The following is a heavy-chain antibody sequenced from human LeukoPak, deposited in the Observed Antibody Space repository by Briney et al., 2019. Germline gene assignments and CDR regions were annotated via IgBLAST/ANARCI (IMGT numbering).Heavy chain of an antibody. CDR3: ARDVAAAGFLDAFDI. V-gene: IGHV4-39*07. CDR2: IYYSGST. D-gene: IGHD6-13*01. J-gene: IGHJ3*02. Sequence: SETPSLTCTVSGGSISSSSYYWGWLRQPPGKGLEWIGSIYYSGSTYYNPSLKSRVTISVDTSKNQFSLKLNSVTAADAAVYYCARDVAAAGFLDAFDIWGQGTMVTVSS. CDR1: GGSISSSSYY.